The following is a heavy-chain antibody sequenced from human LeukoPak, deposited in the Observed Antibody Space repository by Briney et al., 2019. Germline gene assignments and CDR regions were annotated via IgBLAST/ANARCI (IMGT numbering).Heavy chain of an antibody. D-gene: IGHD5-18*01. CDR2: ISAYNGNT. V-gene: IGHV1-18*04. Sequence: ASVKVSCKASGHTFTSYGISWARQAPGQGLEWMGWISAYNGNTNYAQKLQGRVTMTTDTSTSTAYMELRSLRSDDTAVYYCARDLGYSYGMNFDYWGQGTLVTVSS. J-gene: IGHJ4*02. CDR1: GHTFTSYG. CDR3: ARDLGYSYGMNFDY.